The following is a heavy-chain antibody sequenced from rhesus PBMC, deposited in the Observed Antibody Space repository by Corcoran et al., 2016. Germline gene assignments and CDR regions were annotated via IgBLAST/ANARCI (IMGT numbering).Heavy chain of an antibody. D-gene: IGHD4-29*01. CDR2: ISYAGST. Sequence: QVQLQESGPGLVKPSETLSLTCSVSGGSISSGYYSWNWIRPAPGKGLEWIGYISYAGSTGYNSSLKSRVTISRDTSKNQFSLKLSSVTAADTAVYYCASRSSYSYWYFDFWGPGTPITISS. J-gene: IGHJ2*01. V-gene: IGHV4-122*02. CDR1: GGSISSGYYS. CDR3: ASRSSYSYWYFDF.